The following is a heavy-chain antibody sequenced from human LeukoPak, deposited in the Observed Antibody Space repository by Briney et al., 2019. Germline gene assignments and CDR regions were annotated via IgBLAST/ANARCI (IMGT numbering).Heavy chain of an antibody. D-gene: IGHD6-19*01. CDR3: TKLKGWYGEGFFDY. V-gene: IGHV3-53*01. CDR1: GFTVSSNY. Sequence: GGALRLSCAASGFTVSSNYMSWVRQPAGKGLEWVSVLYSGGATVYADSVKGRFTISRDTSKNTLYLQMNDLRGDDTAVYYCTKLKGWYGEGFFDYWGQGTLVTVSS. CDR2: LYSGGAT. J-gene: IGHJ4*02.